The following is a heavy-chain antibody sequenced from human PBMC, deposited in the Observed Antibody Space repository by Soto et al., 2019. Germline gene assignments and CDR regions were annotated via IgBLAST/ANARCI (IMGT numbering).Heavy chain of an antibody. D-gene: IGHD4-17*01. CDR1: GYTFTSYG. Sequence: ASVKVSCKASGYTFTSYGISWVRQAPGQGLEWMGWISAYNGNTNYAQKLQGRVTMTTDTSTSTAYMELRSLRSDDTAVYYCAADVGGYIYGFARHWGPGTLVTVSS. CDR3: AADVGGYIYGFARH. V-gene: IGHV1-18*01. J-gene: IGHJ4*02. CDR2: ISAYNGNT.